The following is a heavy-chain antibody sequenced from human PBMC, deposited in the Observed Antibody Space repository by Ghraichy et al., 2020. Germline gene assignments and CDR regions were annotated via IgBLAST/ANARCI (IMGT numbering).Heavy chain of an antibody. D-gene: IGHD5-24*01. CDR1: GFTFSNAR. V-gene: IGHV3-15*01. CDR3: TTGAMAPFSLIY. Sequence: GGSLRLSCAASGFTFSNARMSWVRQAPGKGLEWVGRFRSKSDGATIDYAAPVKGRFTISRDDSKNTLYLQMNSLKTEDTAVYYCTTGAMAPFSLIYWGQGTLVTVSS. J-gene: IGHJ4*02. CDR2: FRSKSDGATI.